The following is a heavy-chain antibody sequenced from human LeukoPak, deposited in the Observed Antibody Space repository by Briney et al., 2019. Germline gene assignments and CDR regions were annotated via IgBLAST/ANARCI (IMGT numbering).Heavy chain of an antibody. Sequence: PSETLSLTCTVSGGSISSSSYYWGWIRQPPGKGLEWIGSIYYSGSTYYNPSLKSRVTISVDTSKNQFFLKVNSVTAADTAVYYCARGSPVGDNWGQGTLVTVSS. CDR1: GGSISSSSYY. CDR2: IYYSGST. CDR3: ARGSPVGDN. V-gene: IGHV4-39*07. J-gene: IGHJ4*02. D-gene: IGHD2-2*01.